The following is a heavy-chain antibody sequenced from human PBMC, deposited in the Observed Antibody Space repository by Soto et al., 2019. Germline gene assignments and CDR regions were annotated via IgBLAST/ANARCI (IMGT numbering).Heavy chain of an antibody. V-gene: IGHV3-30-3*01. CDR1: GFTFSSYA. CDR2: ILYDGSNK. CDR3: ARMSYSGSYYLDY. D-gene: IGHD1-26*01. J-gene: IGHJ4*02. Sequence: GGSLRLSCAASGFTFSSYAMHWVRQAPGKGLEWVAVILYDGSNKYYADSVKGRFTISRDNSKNTLYLQMNSLRAEDTAVYYCARMSYSGSYYLDYWGQGTLVTVSS.